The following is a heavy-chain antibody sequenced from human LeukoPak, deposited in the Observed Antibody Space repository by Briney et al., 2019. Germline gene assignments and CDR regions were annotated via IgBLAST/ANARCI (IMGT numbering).Heavy chain of an antibody. CDR2: ISYDGSNK. D-gene: IGHD2-15*01. CDR3: AKERKPYCSGGSCYVPFDY. CDR1: GFTFSSYG. V-gene: IGHV3-30*18. Sequence: GRSLRLSCAASGFTFSSYGMHWVRQAPGKGLEWVAVISYDGSNKYYADSVKGRFTISRDNSKNTLYLQMNSLRAEDTAVYYCAKERKPYCSGGSCYVPFDYWGQGTLVTVSS. J-gene: IGHJ4*02.